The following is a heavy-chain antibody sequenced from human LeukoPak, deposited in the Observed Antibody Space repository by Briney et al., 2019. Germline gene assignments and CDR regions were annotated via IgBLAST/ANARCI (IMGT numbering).Heavy chain of an antibody. CDR1: GFTFSSTS. J-gene: IGHJ4*02. D-gene: IGHD3-16*01. CDR3: AGGRKSFDY. V-gene: IGHV3-23*01. CDR2: TVGGGDGT. Sequence: PGGSLRLSCAASGFTFSSTSMSWVRQAPGKGLEWVAVTVGGGDGTYYADSVKGRFTISRDNSNNTLYLQMNSLRAEDTAVYYGAGGRKSFDYWGKGILVTVSS.